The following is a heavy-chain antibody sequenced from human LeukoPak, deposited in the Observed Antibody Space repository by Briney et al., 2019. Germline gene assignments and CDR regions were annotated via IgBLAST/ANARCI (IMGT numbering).Heavy chain of an antibody. V-gene: IGHV4-39*01. CDR3: ASHRGGGGVDY. Sequence: PSETLSLTRSVSGGSISSTTHYWTWIRQPPGKGLEWIGNIYYNGDSSYSPSLKSRTTISVDTSKNQFSLQLSSVTAADTAVYYCASHRGGGGVDYWGQGTLVTVSS. J-gene: IGHJ4*02. D-gene: IGHD2-8*02. CDR2: IYYNGDS. CDR1: GGSISSTTHY.